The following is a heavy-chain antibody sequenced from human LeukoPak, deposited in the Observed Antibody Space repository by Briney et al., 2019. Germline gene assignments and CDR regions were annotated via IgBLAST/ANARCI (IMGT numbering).Heavy chain of an antibody. J-gene: IGHJ5*02. CDR2: IYYSGST. CDR3: AREGYYYDSSGYSNWFDP. CDR1: GGSISSYY. D-gene: IGHD3-22*01. V-gene: IGHV4-59*01. Sequence: SETLSLTCTVSGGSISSYYWSWIRQPPGKGLERIGYIYYSGSTNYNPSLKSRVTISVDTSKNQFSLKLSSVTAADTAVYYCAREGYYYDSSGYSNWFDPWGQGTLVTVSS.